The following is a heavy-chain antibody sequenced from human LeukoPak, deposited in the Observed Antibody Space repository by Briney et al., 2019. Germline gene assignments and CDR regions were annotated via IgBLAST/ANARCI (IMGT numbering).Heavy chain of an antibody. J-gene: IGHJ6*04. V-gene: IGHV3-48*03. CDR2: ISSSGSTI. Sequence: GGSLRLSCAASGFTFSSYEMNWVRQAPGKGLEWVSYISSSGSTIYYADSVKGRFTISRDNAKNTLYLQMNSLRAEDTAVYYCARDYNYDLDVWGKGTTVTVSS. CDR3: ARDYNYDLDV. CDR1: GFTFSSYE.